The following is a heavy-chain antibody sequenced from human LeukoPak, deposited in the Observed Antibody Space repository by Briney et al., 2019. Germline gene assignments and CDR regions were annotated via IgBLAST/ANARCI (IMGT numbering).Heavy chain of an antibody. CDR1: GYSISSGYY. CDR3: ARGVNGVLLRYYYMDV. D-gene: IGHD2-15*01. Sequence: SETLSLTCSVSGYSISSGYYWGWIRQPPGKGLEWIGSIFHSGSTYYNPSLKSRVTISVDTSKNQFSLKLSSVTAADTAVYYCARGVNGVLLRYYYMDVWGKGTTVTVSS. J-gene: IGHJ6*03. CDR2: IFHSGST. V-gene: IGHV4-38-2*02.